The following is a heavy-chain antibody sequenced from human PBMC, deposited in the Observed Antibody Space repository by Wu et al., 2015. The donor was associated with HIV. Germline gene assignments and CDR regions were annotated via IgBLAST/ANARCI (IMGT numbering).Heavy chain of an antibody. CDR3: ATTNRDQLLSHGRTNGGLLAFDI. Sequence: QVQLVQSEAEVKKPGSSVKVSCKGSGGTFSRNAISWVRQAPGQGLEWMGGIIPFFGIANYAQNFQGRVTITVDDSTSTAYMQLNSLRSEDTAVFYXATTNRDQLLSHGRTNGGLLAFDIWGQGTVVTVSS. CDR1: GGTFSRNA. CDR2: IIPFFGIA. D-gene: IGHD2-2*01. J-gene: IGHJ3*02. V-gene: IGHV1-69*12.